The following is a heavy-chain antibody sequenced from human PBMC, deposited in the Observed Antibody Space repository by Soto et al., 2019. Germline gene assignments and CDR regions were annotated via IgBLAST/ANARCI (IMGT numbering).Heavy chain of an antibody. V-gene: IGHV3-66*01. Sequence: GESLRLSCAVSGFTVNNKYMTWVRQAPGKGLDWVSLISSSDNTYYADSVKGRFTISRDDSKNTLYLLMNNLRAEDTAVYYCATRIIRGGLDYWGQGT. D-gene: IGHD2-15*01. CDR3: ATRIIRGGLDY. CDR2: ISSSDNT. CDR1: GFTVNNKY. J-gene: IGHJ4*02.